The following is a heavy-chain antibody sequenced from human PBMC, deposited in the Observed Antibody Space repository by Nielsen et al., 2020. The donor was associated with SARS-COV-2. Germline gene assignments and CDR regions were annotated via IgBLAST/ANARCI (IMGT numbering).Heavy chain of an antibody. V-gene: IGHV4-34*01. CDR3: ARLPYYYDSSGYYPRDY. CDR2: INHSGST. J-gene: IGHJ4*02. CDR1: GGSFSGYY. Sequence: SETLSLTCAVYGGSFSGYYCSWIRQPPGKGLEWIGEINHSGSTNYNPSLKSRVTISVDTSKNQFSLKLSSVTAADTAVYYCARLPYYYDSSGYYPRDYWGQGTLVTVSS. D-gene: IGHD3-22*01.